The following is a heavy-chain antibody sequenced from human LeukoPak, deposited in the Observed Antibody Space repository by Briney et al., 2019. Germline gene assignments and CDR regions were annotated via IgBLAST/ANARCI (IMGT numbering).Heavy chain of an antibody. CDR3: ARGGATRGRFEN. J-gene: IGHJ4*02. D-gene: IGHD1-26*01. Sequence: GGSLRLSCAASGFPFNVQTMSRVRQAPGKGLDWVASMRQDGSEIYYVDSVKGRFPISRDNPKNSLYLQMNSLRAEDTAVYYCARGGATRGRFENWGQGTLVTVSS. V-gene: IGHV3-7*01. CDR2: MRQDGSEI. CDR1: GFPFNVQT.